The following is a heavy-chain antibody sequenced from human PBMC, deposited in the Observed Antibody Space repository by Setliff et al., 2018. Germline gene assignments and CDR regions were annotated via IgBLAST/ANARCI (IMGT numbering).Heavy chain of an antibody. Sequence: PSETLSLTCTVSGGSLSSGSNYWGWFRQPAGKGLEWIGRIYTTGTTNYSPSLTGRVTISADTSKNQISLKLSSVSAADTAVYYCARDQFRKSGGLYSWGQGTLVTVSS. CDR1: GGSLSSGSNY. CDR2: IYTTGTT. J-gene: IGHJ5*02. CDR3: ARDQFRKSGGLYS. V-gene: IGHV4-61*02. D-gene: IGHD2-15*01.